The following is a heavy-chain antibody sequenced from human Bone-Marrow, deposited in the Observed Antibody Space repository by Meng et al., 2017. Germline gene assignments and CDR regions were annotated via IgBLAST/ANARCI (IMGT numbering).Heavy chain of an antibody. CDR1: GGSISSSFFY. D-gene: IGHD5-18*01. CDR2: IYYTGST. Sequence: QLQLQESGPGLVKPSETLSLTCTVSGGSISSSFFYWGWFRQPPGKGLEWIGSIYYTGSTYYNPSLKSRVTISIDTSKNQFSLKLSSVTAADTAVYYCARLDDTGIDYWGQGILVTVSS. V-gene: IGHV4-39*01. CDR3: ARLDDTGIDY. J-gene: IGHJ4*02.